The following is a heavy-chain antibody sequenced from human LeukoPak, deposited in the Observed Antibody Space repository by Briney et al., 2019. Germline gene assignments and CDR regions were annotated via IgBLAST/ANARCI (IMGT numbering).Heavy chain of an antibody. V-gene: IGHV4-59*01. Sequence: PSETLSLTCTVSGGSISSYYWSWIRQPPGKGLEWIGYIYYSGTTNYNPSLKSRVTISVDTSKNQFSLKLSSVTGADPAVYYCARGRPGYSTPFEYWGQGTLVTVSS. CDR1: GGSISSYY. D-gene: IGHD4-11*01. CDR2: IYYSGTT. J-gene: IGHJ4*02. CDR3: ARGRPGYSTPFEY.